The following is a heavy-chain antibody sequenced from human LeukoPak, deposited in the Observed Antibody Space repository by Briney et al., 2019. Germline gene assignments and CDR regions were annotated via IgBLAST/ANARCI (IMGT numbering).Heavy chain of an antibody. D-gene: IGHD7-27*01. CDR3: AKDTTLLGIRGDFDY. Sequence: PGGSLRLSCAASGFTFDDYAIHWVRQAPGKGLEWVSGISWNSGSIGYADPVKGRFTISRDNAKNSLYLQMNSLRAEDTALYYCAKDTTLLGIRGDFDYWGQGTLVTVSS. CDR2: ISWNSGSI. V-gene: IGHV3-9*01. CDR1: GFTFDDYA. J-gene: IGHJ4*02.